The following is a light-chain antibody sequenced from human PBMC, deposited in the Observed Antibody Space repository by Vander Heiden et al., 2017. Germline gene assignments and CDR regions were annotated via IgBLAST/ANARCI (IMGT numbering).Light chain of an antibody. Sequence: QSALTQPASVSGSPGPSIPTSCTGSSSDVGSYNLVSWYQQHLGKAPKLMIYEVSKRPSGVSNRFSGSKSGNTASLTISGLQAEDEADYYCCSYAGSSTVVFGGGTKLTVL. CDR3: CSYAGSSTVV. J-gene: IGLJ2*01. V-gene: IGLV2-23*02. CDR2: EVS. CDR1: SSDVGSYNL.